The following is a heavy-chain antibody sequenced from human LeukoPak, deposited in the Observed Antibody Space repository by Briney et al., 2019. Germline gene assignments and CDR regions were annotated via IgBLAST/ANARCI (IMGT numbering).Heavy chain of an antibody. Sequence: SETLSLTCTVSGGSISSSSYYWGWIRQPPGKGLEWIGSIYYSGSTYCNPSLKSRVTISVDTSKNQFSLKLSSVTAADTAVYFCARGTKGFGRIYLDYWGQGTLVTVSS. CDR2: IYYSGST. CDR1: GGSISSSSYY. CDR3: ARGTKGFGRIYLDY. V-gene: IGHV4-39*07. D-gene: IGHD2/OR15-2a*01. J-gene: IGHJ4*02.